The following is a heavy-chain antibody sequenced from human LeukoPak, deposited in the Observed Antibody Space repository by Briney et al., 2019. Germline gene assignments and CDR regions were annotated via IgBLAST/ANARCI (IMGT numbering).Heavy chain of an antibody. CDR3: ARDNIRSLDY. CDR1: GFTFRTYW. D-gene: IGHD1-14*01. CDR2: IDSDGSST. J-gene: IGHJ4*02. V-gene: IGHV3-74*01. Sequence: GGSLRLSCAASGFTFRTYWMHWVRQVPGKGLVWVSRIDSDGSSTSYADFVKGRFTISRDNARNTFYLQMNSLRVEDTAVYYCARDNIRSLDYWGQGTLATVSS.